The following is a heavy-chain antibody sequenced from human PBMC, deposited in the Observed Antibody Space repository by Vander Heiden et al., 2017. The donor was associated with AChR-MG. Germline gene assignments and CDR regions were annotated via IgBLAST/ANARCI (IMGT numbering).Heavy chain of an antibody. CDR2: ISGSGGST. D-gene: IGHD2-15*01. CDR1: GFTFSSCA. Sequence: EVQLLESGGGLVQPGGSLRLSCAAPGFTFSSCAMSWVRQAPGKGLEWVSAISGSGGSTYYADSVKGRFTISRDNSKNTLYLQMNSLRAEDTAVYYCAKDPLVELLLQENFQHWGQGTLVTVSS. CDR3: AKDPLVELLLQENFQH. V-gene: IGHV3-23*01. J-gene: IGHJ1*01.